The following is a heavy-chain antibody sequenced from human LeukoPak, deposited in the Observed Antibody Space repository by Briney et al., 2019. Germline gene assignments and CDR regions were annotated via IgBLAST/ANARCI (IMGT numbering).Heavy chain of an antibody. D-gene: IGHD1-7*01. CDR1: GYLFTSYW. Sequence: GASLKISCKGSGYLFTSYWIGWVRQLPGKGLEWMGVIYGADYTTIYSPPFHGQITISADKSISTAYLQWTSLKASDTAMYDCARRPAGTRTFDYWGQGALVTVSS. J-gene: IGHJ4*02. CDR3: ARRPAGTRTFDY. CDR2: IYGADYTT. V-gene: IGHV5-51*01.